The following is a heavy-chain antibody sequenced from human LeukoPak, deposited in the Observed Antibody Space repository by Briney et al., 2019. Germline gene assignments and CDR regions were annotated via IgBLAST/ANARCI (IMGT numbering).Heavy chain of an antibody. D-gene: IGHD3-10*01. J-gene: IGHJ4*02. Sequence: GGSLRLSCAASGFTFSNCGMHWVRQAPGKGRAWVAVITYVGDTTHFEDSVKGRFTISRDTSKSTLYLQMNSLGAEDTAGYYCVKEQGVGSYRTANYWGQGPLVTVSS. V-gene: IGHV3-30*18. CDR2: ITYVGDTT. CDR3: VKEQGVGSYRTANY. CDR1: GFTFSNCG.